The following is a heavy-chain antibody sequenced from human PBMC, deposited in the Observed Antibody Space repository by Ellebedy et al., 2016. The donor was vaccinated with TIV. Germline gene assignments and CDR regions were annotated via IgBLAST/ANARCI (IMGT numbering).Heavy chain of an antibody. CDR2: IYYTGNT. D-gene: IGHD6-19*01. CDR1: GGSISSPSHY. J-gene: IGHJ3*02. Sequence: MPSETLSLTCIVSGGSISSPSHYWGWIRQPPGKGLERIGSIYYTGNTYYAPSLKSRITISVDTSKNQFSLKLNSVTAADTALYYCARSGWYGGDANAFEIWGRGTMVTVSS. V-gene: IGHV4-39*01. CDR3: ARSGWYGGDANAFEI.